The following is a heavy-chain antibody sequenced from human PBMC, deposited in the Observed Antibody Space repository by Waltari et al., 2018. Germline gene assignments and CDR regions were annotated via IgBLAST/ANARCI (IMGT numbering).Heavy chain of an antibody. V-gene: IGHV3-49*03. CDR2: IRSKAYGGTT. CDR1: GFTFGDYA. CDR3: TRDWRLIFGVVSPPDY. Sequence: EVQLVESGGGLVQPGRSLRLSCTASGFTFGDYAMSWFRQAPGKGLEWVGFIRSKAYGGTTEYAASVKGRFTISRDDSKSIAYLQMNSLKTEDTAVYYCTRDWRLIFGVVSPPDYWGQGTLVTVSS. D-gene: IGHD3-3*02. J-gene: IGHJ4*02.